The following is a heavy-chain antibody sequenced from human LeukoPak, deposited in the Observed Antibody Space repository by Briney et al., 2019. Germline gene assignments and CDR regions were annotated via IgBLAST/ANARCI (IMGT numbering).Heavy chain of an antibody. CDR2: IYYSGSS. CDR3: ARLSYSNYVDY. D-gene: IGHD4-11*01. CDR1: GGSISTYY. Sequence: KPSETLSLTCTVSGGSISTYYWSWIRQPPGKGLEWIGYIYYSGSSKYNPSLKSRVTISVDTSKNQFSLKLSSVTAADTAVYFCARLSYSNYVDYWGQGTLVTVSS. J-gene: IGHJ4*02. V-gene: IGHV4-59*08.